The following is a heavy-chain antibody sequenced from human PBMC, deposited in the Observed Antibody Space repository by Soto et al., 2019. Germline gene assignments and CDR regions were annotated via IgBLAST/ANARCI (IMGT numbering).Heavy chain of an antibody. D-gene: IGHD6-19*01. J-gene: IGHJ6*02. V-gene: IGHV4-34*01. CDR3: ARGGGWSYYGMDV. CDR2: INHSGST. CDR1: GGSFSGYY. Sequence: QVQLQQWGAGLLKPSETLSLTCAVYGGSFSGYYWSWIRQPPGKGLEWIGEINHSGSTNYNPSLKSRVTISVDTSKNQFSLKLSSVTAADTAVYYCARGGGWSYYGMDVWGQGTTVTVSS.